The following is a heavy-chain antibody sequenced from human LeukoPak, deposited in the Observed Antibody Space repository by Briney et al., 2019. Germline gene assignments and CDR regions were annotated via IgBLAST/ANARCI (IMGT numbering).Heavy chain of an antibody. D-gene: IGHD3-10*01. Sequence: GGSLRLSCAASGFTISSYWMSWVRQAPGKGLEWVANIKQDGSEKYYVYSVKGRFTISRDNAKNSLYLQMNSLRAEDTAVYYCARDFATYYGSGSYIDYWGQGTLVTVSS. CDR2: IKQDGSEK. CDR1: GFTISSYW. J-gene: IGHJ4*02. V-gene: IGHV3-7*03. CDR3: ARDFATYYGSGSYIDY.